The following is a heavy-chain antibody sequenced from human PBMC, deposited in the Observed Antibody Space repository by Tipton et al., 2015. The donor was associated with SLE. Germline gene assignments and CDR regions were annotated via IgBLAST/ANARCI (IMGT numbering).Heavy chain of an antibody. Sequence: SLRLSCAASAFTFSSYGMHWVRQAPGKGLEWVAFIRYDGSNKYYADSVKGRFTISRDNSKNTLYLQMNSLRTEDTAVYYCARDSVGAGYYYYGMDVWGQGTTVTVSS. V-gene: IGHV3-30*02. CDR2: IRYDGSNK. J-gene: IGHJ6*02. CDR1: AFTFSSYG. D-gene: IGHD1-26*01. CDR3: ARDSVGAGYYYYGMDV.